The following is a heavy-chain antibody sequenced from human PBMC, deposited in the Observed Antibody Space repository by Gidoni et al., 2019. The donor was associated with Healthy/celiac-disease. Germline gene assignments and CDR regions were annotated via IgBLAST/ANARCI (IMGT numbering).Heavy chain of an antibody. CDR3: ARDTLQRDGYNPEYFDY. J-gene: IGHJ4*02. D-gene: IGHD5-12*01. CDR1: GFTFSSYA. V-gene: IGHV3-30-3*01. Sequence: QVQLVEAGGGVVQPGRSLRLPWAASGFTFSSYAMHWVRQAPGKGLEWVAVISYDGSNKYYADSVKGRFTISRDNSKNTLYLQMNSLRAEDTAVYYCARDTLQRDGYNPEYFDYWGQGTLVTVSS. CDR2: ISYDGSNK.